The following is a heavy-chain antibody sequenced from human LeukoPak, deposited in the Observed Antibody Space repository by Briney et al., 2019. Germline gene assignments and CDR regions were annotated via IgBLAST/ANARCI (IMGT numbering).Heavy chain of an antibody. Sequence: PSETLSLTCTVSGGSISGRSYYWGWIRQPPGKGLEWIGSMHYSGSAYHNPALNSRVTISVDTSKNQFSLKLKFVTAADTAVYYWAREDRGGWHPPFDPGGQETLVTVSS. CDR1: GGSISGRSYY. V-gene: IGHV4-39*07. D-gene: IGHD6-19*01. CDR3: AREDRGGWHPPFDP. CDR2: MHYSGSA. J-gene: IGHJ5*02.